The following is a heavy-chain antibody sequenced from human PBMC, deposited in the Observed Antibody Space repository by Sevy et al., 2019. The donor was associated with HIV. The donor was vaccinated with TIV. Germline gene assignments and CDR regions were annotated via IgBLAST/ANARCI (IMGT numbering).Heavy chain of an antibody. CDR2: IRYDGSTK. J-gene: IGHJ4*02. CDR3: AKHRDTLAAAAYLDH. D-gene: IGHD6-13*01. V-gene: IGHV3-30*02. CDR1: GFTFSTYA. Sequence: GGSLRLSCAASGFTFSTYAMNWVRQAPGKGLEWVAFIRYDGSTKYYADSVKGRFTISRDNSKNMLYLQMNSLRPEDTALYSCAKHRDTLAAAAYLDHWGQGTLVTVSS.